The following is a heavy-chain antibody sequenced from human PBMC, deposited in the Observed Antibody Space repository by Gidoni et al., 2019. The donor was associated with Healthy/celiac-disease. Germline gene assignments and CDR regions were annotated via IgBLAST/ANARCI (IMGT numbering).Heavy chain of an antibody. CDR1: GGSISSSSYY. CDR3: ARPEGIAAAGPFDN. CDR2: IYYSGST. Sequence: QLQLQESGPGLVKPSETLSLTCTVSGGSISSSSYYWGWIRQPPGKGLEWIGSIYYSGSTYYNPSLKSRVTISVDTSKNQFSLKLSSVTAADTAVYYCARPEGIAAAGPFDNWGQGTLVTVSS. D-gene: IGHD6-13*01. J-gene: IGHJ4*02. V-gene: IGHV4-39*01.